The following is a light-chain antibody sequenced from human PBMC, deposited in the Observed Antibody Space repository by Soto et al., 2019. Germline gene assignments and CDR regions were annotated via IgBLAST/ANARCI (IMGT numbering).Light chain of an antibody. Sequence: EIVLTQSPATLSLSPGERATLSCRASQSVSSYLAWYQQKPGQAPRLLIYDASNRATGFPARFSGSGSGTEFTLTISSLQSEDFAVYYCQQYNNWPLTFGGGTKVEVK. CDR2: DAS. CDR3: QQYNNWPLT. V-gene: IGKV3-15*01. CDR1: QSVSSY. J-gene: IGKJ4*01.